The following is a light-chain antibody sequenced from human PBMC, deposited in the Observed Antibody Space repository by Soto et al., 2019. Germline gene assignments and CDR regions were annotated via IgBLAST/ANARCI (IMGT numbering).Light chain of an antibody. Sequence: IQLTHSPSSLSASVGDRVTITCRASQGISSYLAWYQQKPGKAPKLLIYAASTLQSGVPSRFSGSGSGTDFTLNISSLQPEEFATYYCQQLNSYPRTFGQGTKLEIK. CDR1: QGISSY. CDR2: AAS. CDR3: QQLNSYPRT. J-gene: IGKJ2*01. V-gene: IGKV1-9*01.